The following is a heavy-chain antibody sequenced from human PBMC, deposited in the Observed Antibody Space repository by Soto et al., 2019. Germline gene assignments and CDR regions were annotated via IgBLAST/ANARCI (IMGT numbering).Heavy chain of an antibody. D-gene: IGHD2-2*01. J-gene: IGHJ6*02. V-gene: IGHV1-69*13. CDR3: ARLGRTKYCSSTSCYADGYYYYYGMDV. CDR1: GGTFSSYA. Sequence: SVKVSCKASGGTFSSYAISWVRQAPGQGLEWMGGIIPIFGTANYAQKFQGRVTITADESTSTAYLQWSSLKASDTAMYYCARLGRTKYCSSTSCYADGYYYYYGMDVWGQGTTVTVS. CDR2: IIPIFGTA.